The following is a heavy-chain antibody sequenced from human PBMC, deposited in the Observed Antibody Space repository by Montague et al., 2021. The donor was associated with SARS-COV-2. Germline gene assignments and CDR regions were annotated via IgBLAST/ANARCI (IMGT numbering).Heavy chain of an antibody. CDR1: GDSTSCPNCY. D-gene: IGHD4-17*01. V-gene: IGHV4-39*01. J-gene: IGHJ5*02. Sequence: SETLSLTCTVSGDSTSCPNCYWGLIRQPPGKGLDWIGTIYNSGTTYYNPSLKSRLTISIDTSKNQFSLKPSSVTAADTAVYYCARHRNYGDHSLDNWFHPWGQGTLVTVSS. CDR2: IYNSGTT. CDR3: ARHRNYGDHSLDNWFHP.